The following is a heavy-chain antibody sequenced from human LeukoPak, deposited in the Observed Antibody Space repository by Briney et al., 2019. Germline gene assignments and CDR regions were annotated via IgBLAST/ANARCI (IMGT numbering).Heavy chain of an antibody. J-gene: IGHJ5*02. V-gene: IGHV3-21*01. D-gene: IGHD6-19*01. CDR2: ISSSSSYI. Sequence: GGSLRLSCAASGFTFSSYSMNWVRQAPGKGLEWVSSISSSSSYIYYADSVKGRFTISRDNAKNSLYLQMNSLRAEDTAVYYCARAPSYSSGWTPPNWFDPWGQGTLATVSS. CDR1: GFTFSSYS. CDR3: ARAPSYSSGWTPPNWFDP.